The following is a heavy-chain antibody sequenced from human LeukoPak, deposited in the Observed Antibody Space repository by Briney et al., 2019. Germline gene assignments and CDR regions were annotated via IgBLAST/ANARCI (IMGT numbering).Heavy chain of an antibody. V-gene: IGHV3-43*02. Sequence: GGSLRLSCVASGLPIGDFAMHWVRQAPGQGLEWVSLISGDGVSTFFAYSVKGRFSISRDNSKNSLFLEMSSLRTEDTAMYYCARESGKFDYWGQGTLVAVSS. J-gene: IGHJ4*02. CDR2: ISGDGVST. CDR1: GLPIGDFA. CDR3: ARESGKFDY.